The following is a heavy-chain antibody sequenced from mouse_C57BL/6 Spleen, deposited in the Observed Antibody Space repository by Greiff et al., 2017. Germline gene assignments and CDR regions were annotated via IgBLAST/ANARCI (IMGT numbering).Heavy chain of an antibody. CDR3: ARGSHYGSSYAMDY. J-gene: IGHJ4*01. CDR2: IHPNSGST. CDR1: GYTFTSYW. D-gene: IGHD1-1*01. V-gene: IGHV1-64*01. Sequence: VQLQQPGAELVKPGASVKLSCKASGYTFTSYWMHWVKQRPGQGLGWIGMIHPNSGSTNYNEKFKSKATLTVDKSSSTAYMQLSSLTSEDSAVYYCARGSHYGSSYAMDYWGQGTSVTVSS.